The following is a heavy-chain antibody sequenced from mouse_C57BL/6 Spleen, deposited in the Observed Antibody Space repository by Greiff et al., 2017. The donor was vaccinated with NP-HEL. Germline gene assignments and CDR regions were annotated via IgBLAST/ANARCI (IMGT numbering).Heavy chain of an antibody. J-gene: IGHJ3*01. CDR1: GYAFSSSW. Sequence: VQLQQSGPELVKPGASVKISCKASGYAFSSSWMNWVKQRPGKGLEWIGRIYPGDGDTNYNGKFKGKATLTADKSSNTAYMQLSSLTSEDSAVYFWAREGGSWFAYWGQGTLVTVSA. D-gene: IGHD1-1*02. V-gene: IGHV1-82*01. CDR2: IYPGDGDT. CDR3: AREGGSWFAY.